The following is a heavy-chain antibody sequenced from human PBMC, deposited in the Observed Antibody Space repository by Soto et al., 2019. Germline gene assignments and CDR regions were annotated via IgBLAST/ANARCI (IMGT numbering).Heavy chain of an antibody. J-gene: IGHJ6*03. CDR3: ARVYSYGGRAKGKRRYYYYYYMDV. CDR1: GYAFTSYD. Sequence: VSVKVSCKASGYAFTSYDINWVRQATGQGLEWMGWMNPNSGNTGYAQKFQGRVAMTRNTSISTAYMELSSLRSEDTAVYYCARVYSYGGRAKGKRRYYYYYYMDVWGKGTTVTVSS. D-gene: IGHD5-18*01. V-gene: IGHV1-8*01. CDR2: MNPNSGNT.